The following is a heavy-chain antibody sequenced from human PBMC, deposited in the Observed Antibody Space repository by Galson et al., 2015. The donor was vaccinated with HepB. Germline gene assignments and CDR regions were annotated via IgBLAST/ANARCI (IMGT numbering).Heavy chain of an antibody. CDR3: ARDVLNYYDKRYWFDP. D-gene: IGHD3-22*01. CDR1: GYTFTNYN. J-gene: IGHJ5*02. Sequence: SVKVSCKASGYTFTNYNINWVRQDPGQRLEWMGWINTDNGNTKYSERFQGRVTITRDTSASTAYMELSSLRSEDTAVYYCARDVLNYYDKRYWFDPWGQGTLVTVSS. CDR2: INTDNGNT. V-gene: IGHV1-3*04.